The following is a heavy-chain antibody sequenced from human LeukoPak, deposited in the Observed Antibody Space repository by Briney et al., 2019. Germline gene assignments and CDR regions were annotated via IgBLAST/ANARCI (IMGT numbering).Heavy chain of an antibody. CDR3: ARGAGTKEMAFGH. J-gene: IGHJ4*02. CDR2: IYYSGST. CDR1: GGSISTYY. Sequence: SETLSLTCTVSGGSISTYYWSWIRQPPGKGLEWIGYIYYSGSTNYNPSLKSRVTISVDTSKNHSSLKHTSVTAADTAVYYCARGAGTKEMAFGHWGQGTLVTVSS. D-gene: IGHD5-24*01. V-gene: IGHV4-59*01.